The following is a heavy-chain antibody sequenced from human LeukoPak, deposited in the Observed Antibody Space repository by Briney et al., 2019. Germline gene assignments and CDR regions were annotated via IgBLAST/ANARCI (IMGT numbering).Heavy chain of an antibody. CDR2: IYTSGST. Sequence: SETLSLTCTVSGGSISSYYWSWVRQPAGKGLEWIGRIYTSGSTDYNPSLKSRVTMSVDTSKNQFSLKLSSVTAADTAVYYCASHPPGSALFLDWGQGTLVTVSS. CDR3: ASHPPGSALFLD. J-gene: IGHJ4*02. D-gene: IGHD2-21*01. CDR1: GGSISSYY. V-gene: IGHV4-4*07.